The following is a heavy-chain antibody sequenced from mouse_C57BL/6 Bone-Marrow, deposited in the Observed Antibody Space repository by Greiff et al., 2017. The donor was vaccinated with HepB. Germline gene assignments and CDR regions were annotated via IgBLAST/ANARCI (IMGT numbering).Heavy chain of an antibody. CDR3: ARVVLSDYFDY. V-gene: IGHV1-64*01. J-gene: IGHJ2*01. Sequence: QVQLQQPGAELVKPGASVKLSCKASGYTFTSYWMHWVKQRPGQGLEWIGMIHPNSGSTNYNEKFKSKATLTVDKSSSTAYMQLSSLTSEDSAVYYCARVVLSDYFDYWGQGTTLTVSS. D-gene: IGHD1-1*01. CDR2: IHPNSGST. CDR1: GYTFTSYW.